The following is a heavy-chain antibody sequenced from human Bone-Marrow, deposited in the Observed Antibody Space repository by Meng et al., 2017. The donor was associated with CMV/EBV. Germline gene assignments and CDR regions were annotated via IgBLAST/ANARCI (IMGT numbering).Heavy chain of an antibody. Sequence: ASVKVSCKASGGTFSSYAISWVRQAPGQGLEWMGWINPNSGGTNYAQKFQGRVTMTRDTSISTAYMELSRLRSDDTAVYYCAREGIAVAGDYWGQGTLVTVSS. CDR1: GGTFSSYA. D-gene: IGHD6-19*01. CDR3: AREGIAVAGDY. CDR2: INPNSGGT. J-gene: IGHJ4*02. V-gene: IGHV1-2*02.